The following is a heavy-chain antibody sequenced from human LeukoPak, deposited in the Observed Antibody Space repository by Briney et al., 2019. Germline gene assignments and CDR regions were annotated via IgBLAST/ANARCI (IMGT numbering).Heavy chain of an antibody. J-gene: IGHJ6*03. Sequence: SETLSLTCTVSGGSISSYYWSWIRQPPGKGLEWIGYIYYSGSTNYNPSLKSRVTISVDTSKNQFSLKLSSVTATDTAVYYCARDFEASGGYSYGYSPYMDVWGKGATVTVSS. CDR1: GGSISSYY. CDR2: IYYSGST. CDR3: ARDFEASGGYSYGYSPYMDV. V-gene: IGHV4-59*01. D-gene: IGHD5-18*01.